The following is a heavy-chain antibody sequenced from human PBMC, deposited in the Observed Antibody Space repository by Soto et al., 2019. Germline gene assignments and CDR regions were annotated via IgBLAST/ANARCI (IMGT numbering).Heavy chain of an antibody. CDR1: GGSISSYY. CDR2: IYYSGST. J-gene: IGHJ4*02. D-gene: IGHD2-15*01. Sequence: SETLSLTCTVSGGSISSYYWSWIRQPPGKGLEWIGYIYYSGSTNYNPSLKSRVTISVDTSKNQFSLKLSSVTAADTAVYYCARAYGGYVDYWGQGALVTVSS. V-gene: IGHV4-59*01. CDR3: ARAYGGYVDY.